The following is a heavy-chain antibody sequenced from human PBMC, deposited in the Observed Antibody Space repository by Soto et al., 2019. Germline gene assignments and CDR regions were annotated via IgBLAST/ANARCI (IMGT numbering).Heavy chain of an antibody. J-gene: IGHJ6*02. D-gene: IGHD4-17*01. Sequence: GGSLRLSCAASGFSFSDYYMSWIRQAPGKGLEWVAYISTINSFTNYADSVKGRFTISRDNAKNSLYLQMNSLRVEDTAVYYCARDQNGDYVYYYYGMDVWGQGTTVTVSS. CDR3: ARDQNGDYVYYYYGMDV. CDR1: GFSFSDYY. V-gene: IGHV3-11*06. CDR2: ISTINSFT.